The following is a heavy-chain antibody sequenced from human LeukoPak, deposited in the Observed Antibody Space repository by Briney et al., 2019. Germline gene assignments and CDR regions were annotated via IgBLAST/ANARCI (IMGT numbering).Heavy chain of an antibody. Sequence: GGSLRLSCAASGFTFSSYSMNWVRQAPGKGLEWVSSISSSSSYIYYADSVKGRFTISRDNAKNSLYLQMNRLRAEDTAVYYCARDGYSSGWYYYYYYYMDVWGKGTTVTVSS. CDR1: GFTFSSYS. J-gene: IGHJ6*03. D-gene: IGHD6-13*01. CDR3: ARDGYSSGWYYYYYYYMDV. V-gene: IGHV3-21*01. CDR2: ISSSSSYI.